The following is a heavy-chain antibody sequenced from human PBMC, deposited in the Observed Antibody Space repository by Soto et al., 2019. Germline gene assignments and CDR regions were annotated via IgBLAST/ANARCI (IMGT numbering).Heavy chain of an antibody. CDR1: GFTFSHYA. J-gene: IGHJ4*02. D-gene: IGHD3-16*01. Sequence: GGSLRLSCVTSGFTFSHYAMHWVGQAPGKGLEWVAVIRPDGSNRYYADSVKGRFTISRDISKNTLYLQMSSLRADDTAVYFCARVGRPQHLLTGFENWGQGTLVTVSS. V-gene: IGHV3-33*01. CDR2: IRPDGSNR. CDR3: ARVGRPQHLLTGFEN.